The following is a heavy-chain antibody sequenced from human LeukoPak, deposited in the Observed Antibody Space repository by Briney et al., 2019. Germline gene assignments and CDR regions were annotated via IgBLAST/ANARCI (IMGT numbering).Heavy chain of an antibody. J-gene: IGHJ4*02. CDR2: IIPIFGTA. CDR3: AARDRKYGGNSGSDY. V-gene: IGHV1-69*13. D-gene: IGHD4-23*01. Sequence: GASVKVSCKASGGTFISYAISWVRQAPGQGLEWMGGIIPIFGTANYAQKFQGRVTITADESTSTAYMELSSLRSEDTAVYYCAARDRKYGGNSGSDYWGQGTLVTVSS. CDR1: GGTFISYA.